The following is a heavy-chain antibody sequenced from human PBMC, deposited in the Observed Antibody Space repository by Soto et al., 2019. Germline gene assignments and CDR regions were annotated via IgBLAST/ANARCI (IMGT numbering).Heavy chain of an antibody. V-gene: IGHV6-1*01. Sequence: QTLSLTFAISGVSVSNNSAAWNWIRQSPSRGLEWLGRTYYRSKWYNDYAVSVKSRITINPDTSKNQFSLQLNSVTPEDTAVYYCARAAPIRVAARPGWYFDLWGRGTLVTVSS. CDR3: ARAAPIRVAARPGWYFDL. CDR1: GVSVSNNSAA. CDR2: TYYRSKWYN. J-gene: IGHJ2*01. D-gene: IGHD6-6*01.